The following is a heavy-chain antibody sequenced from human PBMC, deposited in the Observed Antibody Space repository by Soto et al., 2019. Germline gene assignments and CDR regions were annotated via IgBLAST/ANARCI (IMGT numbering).Heavy chain of an antibody. D-gene: IGHD3-3*01. CDR3: ASTYYDFWSGNYGMDV. J-gene: IGHJ6*02. CDR1: GYTFTSYG. CDR2: ISAYNGNT. V-gene: IGHV1-18*04. Sequence: ASVKVSCKASGYTFTSYGISWVRQAPGQGLEWMGWISAYNGNTNYAQKLQGRVTMTTDTSTSTAYMELRSLRSEDTAVYYCASTYYDFWSGNYGMDVWGQGTTVTVSS.